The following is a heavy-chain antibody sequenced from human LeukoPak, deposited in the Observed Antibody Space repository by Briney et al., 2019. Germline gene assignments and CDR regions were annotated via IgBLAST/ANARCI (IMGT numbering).Heavy chain of an antibody. CDR2: ISGSGGTT. Sequence: GGSLRLSCVASGFTFSNYAMSWVRQAPGKGLEWVSAISGSGGTTYYADSAKGRFTISRDNSKNTLYLQMNSLRAEDTAVYYCAKGTYSSSPRDYWGQGTLVTVSS. J-gene: IGHJ4*02. CDR1: GFTFSNYA. CDR3: AKGTYSSSPRDY. D-gene: IGHD6-6*01. V-gene: IGHV3-23*01.